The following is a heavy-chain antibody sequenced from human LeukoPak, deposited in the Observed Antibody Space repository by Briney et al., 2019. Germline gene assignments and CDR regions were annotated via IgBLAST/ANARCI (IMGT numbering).Heavy chain of an antibody. Sequence: GGSLRLSCAASGFTFSSYNMNWVRQAPGKGLEWVSYISSSSITIYYADSVKGRFTISRDNAKNSLYLQMNSLRDEDTAVYFCAREANWYFDLWGRGTLVTVSS. CDR2: ISSSSITI. CDR3: AREANWYFDL. D-gene: IGHD5-12*01. CDR1: GFTFSSYN. J-gene: IGHJ2*01. V-gene: IGHV3-48*02.